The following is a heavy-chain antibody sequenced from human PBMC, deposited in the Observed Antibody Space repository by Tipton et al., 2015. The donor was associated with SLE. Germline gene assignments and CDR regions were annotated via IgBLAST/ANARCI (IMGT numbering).Heavy chain of an antibody. D-gene: IGHD1-26*01. CDR1: GGSFSGYY. Sequence: TLSLTCSVYGGSFSGYYWSWIRQPPGKGLEWIGEINHSGSTNYNPSLKSRVTISVDTSKNQFSLKLSSVTAADTAVYYCARGGVGFFDIWGQGTMVTVSS. J-gene: IGHJ3*02. V-gene: IGHV4-34*01. CDR2: INHSGST. CDR3: ARGGVGFFDI.